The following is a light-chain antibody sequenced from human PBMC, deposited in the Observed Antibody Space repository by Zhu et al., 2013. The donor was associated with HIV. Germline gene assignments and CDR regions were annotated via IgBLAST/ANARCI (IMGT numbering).Light chain of an antibody. Sequence: EIVLTQSPGTLSLSPGERATLSCRASQSISNSYLAWYQQKPGQAPRLLIYGASSGATGIPDRFSGSGSGTDFTLSISRLEPEDFAVYYCQQYGSPRSFGQGTKLEIK. CDR3: QQYGSPRS. CDR1: QSISNSY. CDR2: GAS. V-gene: IGKV3-20*01. J-gene: IGKJ2*04.